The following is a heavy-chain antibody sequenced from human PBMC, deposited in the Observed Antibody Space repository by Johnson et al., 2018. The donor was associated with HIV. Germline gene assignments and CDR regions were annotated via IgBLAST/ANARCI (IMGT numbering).Heavy chain of an antibody. V-gene: IGHV3-66*01. Sequence: VQLVESGGGLVQPGGSLRLSCAASGFTVSSNYMSWVRQAPGKGLEWVSVIYSGGSTYYADSVKGRFTISRDNSKNTLYLQMNSLKTEDTAVYYCTTKDYYDSSGPLDIWGQGTMVTVSS. CDR3: TTKDYYDSSGPLDI. CDR2: IYSGGST. D-gene: IGHD3-22*01. CDR1: GFTVSSNY. J-gene: IGHJ3*02.